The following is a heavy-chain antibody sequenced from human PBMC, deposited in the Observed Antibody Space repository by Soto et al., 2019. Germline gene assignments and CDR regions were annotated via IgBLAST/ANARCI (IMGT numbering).Heavy chain of an antibody. CDR2: INWNGGST. CDR1: GFTFDDYG. CDR3: VRASLYYSSGWDDAFDI. J-gene: IGHJ3*02. D-gene: IGHD6-19*01. Sequence: GGSLRLSCAASGFTFDDYGMSWVRQAPGKGLEWVSGINWNGGSTGYADSVKGRFTISRDNAKNSLYLQMNSLRAEDTALYHCVRASLYYSSGWDDAFDIWGQGTMVTVSS. V-gene: IGHV3-20*01.